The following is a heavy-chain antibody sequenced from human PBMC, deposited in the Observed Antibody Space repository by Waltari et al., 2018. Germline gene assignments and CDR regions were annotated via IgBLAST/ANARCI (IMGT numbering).Heavy chain of an antibody. Sequence: QVQLVESGGAVVQPVRFLSLSCAASGFTFSSSALHWVRQAPGKGLEWVAVISYDGSNKYYADSVKDRFTISRDNSKNTLYLQMNSLRAEDTAVYYCARDRLIAAAGTGCDYWGQGTLVTVSS. CDR1: GFTFSSSA. CDR2: ISYDGSNK. J-gene: IGHJ4*02. V-gene: IGHV3-30-3*01. D-gene: IGHD6-13*01. CDR3: ARDRLIAAAGTGCDY.